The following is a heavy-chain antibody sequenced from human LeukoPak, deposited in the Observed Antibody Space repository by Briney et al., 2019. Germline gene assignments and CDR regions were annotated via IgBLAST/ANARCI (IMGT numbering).Heavy chain of an antibody. D-gene: IGHD3-10*02. V-gene: IGHV3-48*04. CDR2: ISSSGSTI. CDR3: AELGITMIGGV. J-gene: IGHJ6*04. Sequence: GGSLRLSCAASGFTFSSYSMNWVRQAPGKGLEWVSYISSSGSTIYYADSVKGRFTISRDNARNSLYLQMNSLRAEDTAVYYCAELGITMIGGVWGKGTTVTISS. CDR1: GFTFSSYS.